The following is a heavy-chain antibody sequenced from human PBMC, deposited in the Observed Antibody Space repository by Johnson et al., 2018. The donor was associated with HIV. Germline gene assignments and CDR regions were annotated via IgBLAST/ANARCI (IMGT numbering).Heavy chain of an antibody. D-gene: IGHD3-16*01. CDR2: VSSDGSNK. CDR1: GFSFSNYA. CDR3: AKELGGNKEDGLATDYYELAVAYPIPDPRAVVGAFDV. V-gene: IGHV3-30*18. J-gene: IGHJ3*01. Sequence: QMQLVESGGGVVQPGRSLRLSCAASGFSFSNYAMDWVRQAPGKGLEWVAFVSSDGSNKKYGDSVKGRFTISRDNSKNTVYLQMNSLRVEDTAVYYCAKELGGNKEDGLATDYYELAVAYPIPDPRAVVGAFDVWGQGTMVTVSS.